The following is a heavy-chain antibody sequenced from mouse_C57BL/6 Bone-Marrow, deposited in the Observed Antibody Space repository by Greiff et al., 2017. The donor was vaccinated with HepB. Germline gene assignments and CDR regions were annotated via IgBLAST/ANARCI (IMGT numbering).Heavy chain of an antibody. CDR1: GFTFSSYT. J-gene: IGHJ3*01. Sequence: EVHLVESGGGLVKPGGSLKLSCAASGFTFSSYTMSWVRQTPEKRLEWVATISGGGGNTYYPDSVKGRFTISRDNAKNTLYLQMSSLRSEDTALYYCARRDYGSSYGFAYWGQGTLVTVSA. CDR3: ARRDYGSSYGFAY. CDR2: ISGGGGNT. D-gene: IGHD1-1*01. V-gene: IGHV5-9*01.